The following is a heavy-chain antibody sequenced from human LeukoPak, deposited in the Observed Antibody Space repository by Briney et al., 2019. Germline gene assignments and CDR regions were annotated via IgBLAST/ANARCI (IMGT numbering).Heavy chain of an antibody. CDR3: AKRLHFDWLFPGDSFDY. CDR1: GFSFSDHY. V-gene: IGHV3-72*01. CDR2: SRDKAHSYTT. Sequence: GGSLRLSCAVSGFSFSDHYLEWVRQASGKGLEWVGRSRDKAHSYTTESAASVKGRFTISRDNSKNSLYLQMNSLKTEDTAVYYCAKRLHFDWLFPGDSFDYWGQGTLVTVSS. D-gene: IGHD3-9*01. J-gene: IGHJ4*02.